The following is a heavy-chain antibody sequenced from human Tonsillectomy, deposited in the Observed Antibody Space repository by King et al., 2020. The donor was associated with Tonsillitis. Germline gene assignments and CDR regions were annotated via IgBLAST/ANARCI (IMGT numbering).Heavy chain of an antibody. Sequence: VQLQQWGAGLLKPSETLSLTCAVYGGSFSGYYWSWIRQPPGKGLEWIGEINHSGSTNYNPSLKSRVTISVDASKNQFSLKLSSVTAADTAVYYCARATGYSSSWYHYWGQGTLVTVSS. J-gene: IGHJ4*02. CDR2: INHSGST. D-gene: IGHD6-13*01. CDR1: GGSFSGYY. CDR3: ARATGYSSSWYHY. V-gene: IGHV4-34*01.